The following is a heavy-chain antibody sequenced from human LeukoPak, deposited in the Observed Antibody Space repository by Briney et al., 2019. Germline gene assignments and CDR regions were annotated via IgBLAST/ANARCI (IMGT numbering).Heavy chain of an antibody. D-gene: IGHD3-10*01. CDR1: GFTFSSYG. CDR2: ISYDGSNK. Sequence: GRSLRLSCAASGFTFSSYGMHWVRQAPGKGPEWVAVISYDGSNKYYADSVKGRFTISRDNSKNTLYLQMNSLRAEDTAVYYCAKDKVGVLWFGEFPTLDYWGQGILVTVSS. J-gene: IGHJ4*02. CDR3: AKDKVGVLWFGEFPTLDY. V-gene: IGHV3-30*18.